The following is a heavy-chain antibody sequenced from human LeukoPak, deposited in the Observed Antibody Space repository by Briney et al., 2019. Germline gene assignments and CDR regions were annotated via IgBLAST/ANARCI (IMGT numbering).Heavy chain of an antibody. Sequence: GEPLKISCKGSGYSFTSYWIGWVRQMPGKGLEWMGIIYPGDSDTRYSPSFQGQVTISADKSISTAYLQWSSLKASDTAMYYCARHSTLYCSGGSCYDGWFDPWGQGALVTVSS. D-gene: IGHD2-15*01. CDR2: IYPGDSDT. CDR1: GYSFTSYW. V-gene: IGHV5-51*01. CDR3: ARHSTLYCSGGSCYDGWFDP. J-gene: IGHJ5*02.